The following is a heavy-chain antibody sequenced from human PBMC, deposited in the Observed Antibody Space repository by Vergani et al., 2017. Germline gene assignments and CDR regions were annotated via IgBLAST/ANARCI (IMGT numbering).Heavy chain of an antibody. Sequence: EVQLVESGGGLVQPGGSLRLSCAASGFTFSSYWMHWVRQAPGKGLLWVSRINSDGSTTTYADSVKGRFTISRDNAKSTLYLQMNSLRAEDTAVYYCAKRDSVGWLDYWGQGTLVTVSS. CDR1: GFTFSSYW. CDR2: INSDGSTT. J-gene: IGHJ4*02. D-gene: IGHD3-10*01. CDR3: AKRDSVGWLDY. V-gene: IGHV3-74*01.